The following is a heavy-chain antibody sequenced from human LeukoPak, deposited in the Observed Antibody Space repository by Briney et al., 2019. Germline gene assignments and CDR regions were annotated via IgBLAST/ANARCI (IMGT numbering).Heavy chain of an antibody. Sequence: PGGSLRLSCAASEFTFSRYGMSWVRQAPGKGLEWVSAISGSGGTTYYADSVKGRFTISRDNSKNTLFLQMNSLRAEDTALYHCAKELLPNVKAFDIWGQGTMVTVSS. CDR1: EFTFSRYG. J-gene: IGHJ3*02. CDR2: ISGSGGTT. D-gene: IGHD2-21*01. V-gene: IGHV3-23*01. CDR3: AKELLPNVKAFDI.